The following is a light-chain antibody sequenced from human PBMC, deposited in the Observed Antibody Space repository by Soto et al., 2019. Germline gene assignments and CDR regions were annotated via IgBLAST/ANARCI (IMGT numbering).Light chain of an antibody. CDR3: AAWDDSLGGVV. V-gene: IGLV1-47*01. CDR1: SSNIGSNY. Sequence: QLVLTQPPSASETPGQRVTISCSGSSSNIGSNYVYWYQQLPGTAPKLLIYRNNQRPSGVPDRFSGSKSGTSASLVISGLRSEDEADYYCAAWDDSLGGVVFGGGTKLTVL. CDR2: RNN. J-gene: IGLJ2*01.